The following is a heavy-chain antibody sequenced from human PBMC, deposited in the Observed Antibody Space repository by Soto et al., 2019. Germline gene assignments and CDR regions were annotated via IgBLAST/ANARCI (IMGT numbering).Heavy chain of an antibody. CDR2: IYYSGST. CDR1: GGSISSYY. Sequence: SETLSLTCTVSGGSISSYYWSWIRQPPGKGLEWIGYIYYSGSTNYNPSLKSRVTISVDTSKNQFSLKLSSVTAADTAVYYCARWNQPLGYCSGGSCYDAVGFDYWGQGTLVTVSS. J-gene: IGHJ4*02. V-gene: IGHV4-59*01. D-gene: IGHD2-15*01. CDR3: ARWNQPLGYCSGGSCYDAVGFDY.